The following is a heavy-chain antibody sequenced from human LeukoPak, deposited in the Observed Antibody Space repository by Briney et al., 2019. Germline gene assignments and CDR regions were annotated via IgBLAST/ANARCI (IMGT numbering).Heavy chain of an antibody. CDR2: IYYSGTT. CDR1: GGSISSYY. J-gene: IGHJ5*02. Sequence: PSETLSLTCIVSGGSISSYYWSWIRQPPGKGLEWIGYIYYSGTTNYNPSLKSRVTISVDTSKNQFSLKLSSVSAADTAVYYCVREGYCTSTSCTNWFDPWGQGTLVTVSS. D-gene: IGHD2-2*01. CDR3: VREGYCTSTSCTNWFDP. V-gene: IGHV4-59*01.